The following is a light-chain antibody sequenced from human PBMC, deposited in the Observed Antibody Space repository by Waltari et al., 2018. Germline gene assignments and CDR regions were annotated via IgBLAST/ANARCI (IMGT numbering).Light chain of an antibody. CDR1: QSISNY. V-gene: IGKV1-5*03. CDR2: KAS. CDR3: QQYNTYSS. J-gene: IGKJ2*01. Sequence: DIQMTQSPSSLSASVGDRVTITCRASQSISNYLAWYQQKPGKAPILLIYKASILKSVVSSRFSGSGSGTQFTLTISSLQPGDFATYYCQQYNTYSSFGQGTKLEIK.